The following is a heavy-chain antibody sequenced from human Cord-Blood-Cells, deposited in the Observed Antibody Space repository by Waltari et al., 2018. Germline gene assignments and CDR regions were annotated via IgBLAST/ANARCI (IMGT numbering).Heavy chain of an antibody. CDR3: ARAPSTRAFDI. V-gene: IGHV1-3*01. D-gene: IGHD1-1*01. J-gene: IGHJ3*02. Sequence: QVQLVQSGAEVKKPGASVKVSCKASGYTFTSYAMHWVRQAPGQRLEWMGWINAGNGNTKYSQKFKGRVTITRDTSASTAYMELSSLRSEDTAVYYCARAPSTRAFDIWGQGTMVTVSS. CDR2: INAGNGNT. CDR1: GYTFTSYA.